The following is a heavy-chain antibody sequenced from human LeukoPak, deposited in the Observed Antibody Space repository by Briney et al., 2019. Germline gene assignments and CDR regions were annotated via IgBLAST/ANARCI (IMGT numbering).Heavy chain of an antibody. CDR3: AKDEGTTRPDYFDY. V-gene: IGHV3-30*02. Sequence: GGSLRLSCASSGFTFSSFAMHWVRQAPGKGLECVAFIRNDGSTTYYADFVKGRFTISRDNSKNTLYLQMDSLRAEDTAVYYCAKDEGTTRPDYFDYWGQGTLVTVSS. CDR2: IRNDGSTT. J-gene: IGHJ4*02. CDR1: GFTFSSFA. D-gene: IGHD6-6*01.